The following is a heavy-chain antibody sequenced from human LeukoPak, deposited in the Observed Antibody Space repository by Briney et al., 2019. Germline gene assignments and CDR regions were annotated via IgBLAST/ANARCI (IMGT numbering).Heavy chain of an antibody. D-gene: IGHD3-22*01. CDR3: ARVRRYSQYESSGYYADS. V-gene: IGHV3-30*03. CDR2: ITYDGSTR. J-gene: IGHJ5*01. CDR1: GFTFSSYS. Sequence: PGGSQRLSCAASGFTFSSYSMNWVRQAPGKGLQWVAAITYDGSTRYHADSVKGRFTISRDNSKDTLYLQMNSLKIEDTATYYCARVRRYSQYESSGYYADSWGQGTLVTVSS.